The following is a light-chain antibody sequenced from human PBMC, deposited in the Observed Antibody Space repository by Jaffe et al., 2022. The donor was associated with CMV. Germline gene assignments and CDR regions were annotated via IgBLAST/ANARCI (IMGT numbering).Light chain of an antibody. V-gene: IGLV3-1*01. Sequence: SYELTQPPSVSVSPGQTASITCSGDELGNRYASWYQQKPGQSPVLVIFQNNKRPSGIPERFSASNSGSTATLTITGAQAMDEADYYCQAWDSSTATVVFGGGTKLTVL. J-gene: IGLJ2*01. CDR1: ELGNRY. CDR2: QNN. CDR3: QAWDSSTATVV.